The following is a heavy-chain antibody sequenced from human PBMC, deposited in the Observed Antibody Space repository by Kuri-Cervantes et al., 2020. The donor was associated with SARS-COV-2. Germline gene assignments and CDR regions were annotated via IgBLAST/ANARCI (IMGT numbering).Heavy chain of an antibody. CDR1: GYTFTGYY. V-gene: IGHV1-2*02. D-gene: IGHD3-22*01. Sequence: ASVKVSCKASGYTFTGYYMHWVRQAPGQGLEWMGWINPNSGGTNYAQNFQGRVTMTRDTSISTVYMELSRLTTDDTAIFYCVRFRYSDTSRNASDIWGQGTVVTVSS. J-gene: IGHJ3*02. CDR2: INPNSGGT. CDR3: VRFRYSDTSRNASDI.